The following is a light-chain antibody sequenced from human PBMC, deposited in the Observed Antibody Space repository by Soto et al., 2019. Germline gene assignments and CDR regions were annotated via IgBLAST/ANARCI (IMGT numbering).Light chain of an antibody. CDR2: ATS. J-gene: IGKJ5*01. CDR3: QQYGGSPLLT. CDR1: QSVSSSF. Sequence: VLTHSPGTLSLSPGERATLSCRASQSVSSSFLAWYQQKPGQSPRLLLYATSSRATGIPDRFSGGGSGTDFTLTISRLEPEDSAVYYCQQYGGSPLLTFGQGTRLEIK. V-gene: IGKV3-20*01.